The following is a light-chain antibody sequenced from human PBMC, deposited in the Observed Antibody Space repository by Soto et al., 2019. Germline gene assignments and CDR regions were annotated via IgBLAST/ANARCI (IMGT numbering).Light chain of an antibody. Sequence: AIRMTQSPSSLSASTGDRVTITCRASQGISSYLAWYQQKPGKAPKLLIFDASSLKSGVPSRFSGSGSGTEFTLTISSLQPDDFATYYCQQYDSYSWTFGQGTKVEIK. J-gene: IGKJ1*01. V-gene: IGKV1-8*01. CDR3: QQYDSYSWT. CDR2: DAS. CDR1: QGISSY.